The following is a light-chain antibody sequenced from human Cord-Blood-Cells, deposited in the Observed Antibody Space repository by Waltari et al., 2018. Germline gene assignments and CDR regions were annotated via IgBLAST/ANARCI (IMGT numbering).Light chain of an antibody. V-gene: IGKV3-20*01. CDR3: QQYGSSPT. CDR2: GAS. J-gene: IGKJ1*01. Sequence: EIVLTQSPGTLSLSPGARATLSCRASQSVSSSYLAWYQQKPGQAPRLLIYGASSRATGIPDRLSGSGSETDFTLTISRLKPEDFAVYYCQQYGSSPTFGQGTKVEIK. CDR1: QSVSSSY.